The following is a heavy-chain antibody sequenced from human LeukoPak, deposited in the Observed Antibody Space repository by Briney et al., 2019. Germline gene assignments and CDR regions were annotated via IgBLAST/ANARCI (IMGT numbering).Heavy chain of an antibody. CDR1: GFTLSSYG. V-gene: IGHV3-33*01. Sequence: QSGGSLRLSCAASGFTLSSYGMHWVRQAPGKGLEGVAVIWYDGSNKYYADSVKGRFTISRDNSKNTLYLQMNSLRAEDTAVYYCAAATGGGTFEYWGQGTLVTVSS. CDR2: IWYDGSNK. CDR3: AAATGGGTFEY. D-gene: IGHD3-16*01. J-gene: IGHJ4*02.